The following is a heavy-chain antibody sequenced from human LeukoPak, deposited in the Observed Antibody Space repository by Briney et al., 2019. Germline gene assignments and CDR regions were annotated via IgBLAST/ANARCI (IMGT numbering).Heavy chain of an antibody. V-gene: IGHV3-21*01. J-gene: IGHJ4*02. CDR3: ARSHYGTNCAY. D-gene: IGHD4-23*01. CDR1: GFTFSSYT. CDR2: ISSRGSDI. Sequence: GGSLRLSCAASGFTFSSYTMNWVRQALGKGLEWVSSISSRGSDIYYADSVKGRFTISRDNAKNSLYLQMNSLRAEDTAVYYCARSHYGTNCAYWGQGTLVTVSS.